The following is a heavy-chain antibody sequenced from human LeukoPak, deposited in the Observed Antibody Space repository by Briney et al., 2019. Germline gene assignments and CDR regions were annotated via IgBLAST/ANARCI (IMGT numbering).Heavy chain of an antibody. J-gene: IGHJ4*02. Sequence: ASVKVSCKASGYTFTSYYMHWVRQAPGQGLEWMGIINPTGGSTNYAQKFQGRVTMTRDTSISTAYMELSRLRSDDTAVYYCARGTLIGYCSGGSCYGYFDYWGQGTLVTVSS. V-gene: IGHV1-2*02. CDR2: INPTGGST. CDR3: ARGTLIGYCSGGSCYGYFDY. D-gene: IGHD2-15*01. CDR1: GYTFTSYY.